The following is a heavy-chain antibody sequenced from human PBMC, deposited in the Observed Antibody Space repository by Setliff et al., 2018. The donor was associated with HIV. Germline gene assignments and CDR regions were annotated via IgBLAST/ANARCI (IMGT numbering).Heavy chain of an antibody. Sequence: PSETLSLTCTVSGDSISSGSYYWSRIRQPAGKGMEWIGRIYPTGTTAYNPSLKTRVSMSIDTSKNQFSLNLTSVTAADTAVYYCASGPYCSNCVCRYSVWYFDFWGQGTRVTVSS. CDR2: IYPTGTT. D-gene: IGHD2-8*01. CDR3: ASGPYCSNCVCRYSVWYFDF. CDR1: GDSISSGSYY. J-gene: IGHJ4*02. V-gene: IGHV4-61*02.